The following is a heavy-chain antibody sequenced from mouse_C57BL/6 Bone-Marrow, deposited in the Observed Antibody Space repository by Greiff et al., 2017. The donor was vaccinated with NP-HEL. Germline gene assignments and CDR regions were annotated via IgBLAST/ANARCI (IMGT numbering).Heavy chain of an antibody. CDR3: ATITTVVGSYYAMDY. CDR1: GYAFTSSW. D-gene: IGHD1-1*01. V-gene: IGHV1-82*01. J-gene: IGHJ4*01. Sequence: VMLVESGPELVKPGASVKISCKASGYAFTSSWMNWVKQRPGKGLEWIGRIYPGDGDTNYNGKFKGKATLTADKSSSTAYMQLSSLTSEDSAVYFCATITTVVGSYYAMDYWGQGTSVTVSS. CDR2: IYPGDGDT.